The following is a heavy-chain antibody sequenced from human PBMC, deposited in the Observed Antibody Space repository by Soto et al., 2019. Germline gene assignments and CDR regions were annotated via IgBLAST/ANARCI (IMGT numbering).Heavy chain of an antibody. V-gene: IGHV1-69*13. Sequence: SVNVSCKASGYTFTSYGISWVRQAPGQGLEWMGWIIPIFGTANYAQKFQGRVTITADESTSTAYMELSSLRSEDTAVYYCARDPRFLEWLPSPHYYYYGMDVWGQGTTVTVSS. CDR3: ARDPRFLEWLPSPHYYYYGMDV. CDR2: IIPIFGTA. J-gene: IGHJ6*02. D-gene: IGHD3-3*01. CDR1: GYTFTSYG.